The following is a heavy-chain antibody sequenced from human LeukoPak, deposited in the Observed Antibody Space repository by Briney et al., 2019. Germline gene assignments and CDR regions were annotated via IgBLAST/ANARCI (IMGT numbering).Heavy chain of an antibody. D-gene: IGHD6-13*01. V-gene: IGHV4-30-4*08. J-gene: IGHJ3*02. CDR1: GGSISSGDYY. CDR3: ARSLAAAGPDAFDI. Sequence: PSQTLSLTCTVSGGSISSGDYYWSWIRQPPGKGLEWIGYIYYSGSTYYNPSLKSRVTISVDTSKNQFSLKLSSVTAADTAVYYCARSLAAAGPDAFDIWGQGTMVTVSS. CDR2: IYYSGST.